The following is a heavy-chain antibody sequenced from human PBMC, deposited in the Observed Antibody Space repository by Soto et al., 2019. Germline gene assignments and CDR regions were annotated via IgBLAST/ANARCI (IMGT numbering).Heavy chain of an antibody. J-gene: IGHJ6*02. Sequence: QLQLVKSGAEVKKPGSSVKVSCKASGGTFSSYAITWVRQAPGQGLEWMGRIIPIFGTANYNQKFQGRVTITADESTSTAYMELSSLRSEDTAVYYCARNEYSTTFYYYGMDVWGQGTTVTVSS. V-gene: IGHV1-69*01. CDR2: IIPIFGTA. CDR3: ARNEYSTTFYYYGMDV. D-gene: IGHD6-6*01. CDR1: GGTFSSYA.